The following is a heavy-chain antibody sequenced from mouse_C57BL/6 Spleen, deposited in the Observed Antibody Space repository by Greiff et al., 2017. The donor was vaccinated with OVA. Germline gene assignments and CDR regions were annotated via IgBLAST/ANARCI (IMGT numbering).Heavy chain of an antibody. Sequence: EVKLMESGPGLVKPSQSLSLTCSVTGYSITSGYYWNWIRQFPGNKLEWMGYISYDGSNNYNPSLKNRISITRDTSKNQFFLKLNSVTTEDTATYYCARDGAFTTVVADYWGQGTSVTVSS. D-gene: IGHD1-1*01. CDR2: ISYDGSN. J-gene: IGHJ4*01. CDR3: ARDGAFTTVVADY. CDR1: GYSITSGYY. V-gene: IGHV3-6*01.